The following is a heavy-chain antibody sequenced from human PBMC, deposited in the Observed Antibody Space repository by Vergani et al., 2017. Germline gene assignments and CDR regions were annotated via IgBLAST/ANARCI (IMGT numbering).Heavy chain of an antibody. CDR2: IIPILGIA. J-gene: IGHJ5*02. D-gene: IGHD3-10*01. V-gene: IGHV1-69*04. CDR3: ATLYYYGSGSHLGWFDP. CDR1: GGTFSSYA. Sequence: QVQLVQSGAEVKKPGSSVKVSCKASGGTFSSYAISWVRQAPGQGLEWMGRIIPILGIANYAQKFQGRVTMTRDTSISTAYMELSRLRSDDTAVYYCATLYYYGSGSHLGWFDPWGQGTLVTVSS.